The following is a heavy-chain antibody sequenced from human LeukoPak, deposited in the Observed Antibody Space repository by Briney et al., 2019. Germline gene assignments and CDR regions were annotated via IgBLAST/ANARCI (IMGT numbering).Heavy chain of an antibody. Sequence: GASVKVSCKASGYTFTGYYMHWVRQAPGQGLEWMGWINPNSGGTNYAQKFQGRVTMTRDTSISTAYMELSRLRSDDTAVYYCARAPWYSSSRGGVDYWGQGTLVTVSS. CDR2: INPNSGGT. CDR1: GYTFTGYY. D-gene: IGHD6-13*01. CDR3: ARAPWYSSSRGGVDY. J-gene: IGHJ4*02. V-gene: IGHV1-2*02.